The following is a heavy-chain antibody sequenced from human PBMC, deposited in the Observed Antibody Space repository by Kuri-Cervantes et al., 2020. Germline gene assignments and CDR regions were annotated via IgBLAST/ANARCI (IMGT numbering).Heavy chain of an antibody. CDR3: ARGLGLRFLEWLGPFDY. CDR2: IWHDGSNK. CDR1: GFTFSSYA. Sequence: GESLKISCAASGFTFSSYAMHWVRQAAGKGLEWVGVIWHDGSNKYYADSVKGRFTISRDNSKNTLYLQMNSLRAEDTAVYYCARGLGLRFLEWLGPFDYWGQGTLVTVSS. V-gene: IGHV3-33*01. D-gene: IGHD3-3*01. J-gene: IGHJ4*02.